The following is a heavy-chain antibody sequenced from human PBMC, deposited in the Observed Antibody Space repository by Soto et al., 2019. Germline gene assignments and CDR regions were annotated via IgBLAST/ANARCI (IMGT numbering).Heavy chain of an antibody. CDR2: VSAGGTSA. CDR3: ADRCSGGRCSPFDN. V-gene: IGHV3-23*01. CDR1: GFTFSSYA. Sequence: EVPLLESGGGLVQPGGSLRLSCAASGFTFSSYAMGWVRQAPGKGLEWVAAVSAGGTSAYYVASVEGRFTMSRDNSKDTLYLQMNSLRVEDTARYYCADRCSGGRCSPFDNWGQGTLVTVAS. J-gene: IGHJ4*02. D-gene: IGHD2-15*01.